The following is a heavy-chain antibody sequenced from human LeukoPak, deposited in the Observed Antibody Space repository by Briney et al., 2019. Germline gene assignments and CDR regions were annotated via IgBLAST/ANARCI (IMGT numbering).Heavy chain of an antibody. V-gene: IGHV4-59*01. CDR1: GGSISSYY. D-gene: IGHD6-13*01. CDR2: ISYSGST. J-gene: IGHJ4*02. CDR3: ARGGGYSSSPSM. Sequence: PSGTLSLTCTVSGGSISSYYWNWIRQPPGKGLEWIGYISYSGSTNYNPSLKSRVTISVDTSKNQFSLKLSSVTAADTAVYYCARGGGYSSSPSMWGQGTLVTVSS.